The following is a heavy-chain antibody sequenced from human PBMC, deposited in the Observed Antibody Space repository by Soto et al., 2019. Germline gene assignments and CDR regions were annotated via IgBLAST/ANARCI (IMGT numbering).Heavy chain of an antibody. CDR1: GFTFSSYG. J-gene: IGHJ4*02. V-gene: IGHV3-30*03. D-gene: IGHD3-10*01. Sequence: QVQLVESGGGVVQPGRSLRLSCAASGFTFSSYGMYWVRQAPGKGLERVARISYDGSDQFYGDSVKGRFTSSRDNYKNILYVQMNSLRSEDTAVYYCATDTGADYWGQGTVVTVSA. CDR2: ISYDGSDQ. CDR3: ATDTGADY.